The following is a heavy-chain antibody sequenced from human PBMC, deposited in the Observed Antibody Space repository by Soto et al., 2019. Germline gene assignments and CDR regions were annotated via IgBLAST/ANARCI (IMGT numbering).Heavy chain of an antibody. J-gene: IGHJ4*02. CDR1: GFTFSSYS. Sequence: EVQLVESEGGLVKPGGSLRLSCAASGFTFSSYSMNWVRQAPGKGLEWVSSISSSSSYIYYADSVKGRFTISRDNAKNSLYLQMNSLRAEDTAVYYCARDGIGLRFFDYWGQGTLVTVSS. V-gene: IGHV3-21*01. D-gene: IGHD5-12*01. CDR3: ARDGIGLRFFDY. CDR2: ISSSSSYI.